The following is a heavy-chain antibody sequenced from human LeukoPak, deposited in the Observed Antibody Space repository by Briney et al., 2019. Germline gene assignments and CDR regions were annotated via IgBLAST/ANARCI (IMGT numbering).Heavy chain of an antibody. Sequence: GGSLRLSCAASGFSVRYARMNWVRQAPGKGLEWIGRFTSKSDGGTTGYTAPVKGRFTISSDDSRNTLYLQMNSLKTEDTAVYYCTGNNFDYWGQGTLVTVSS. J-gene: IGHJ4*02. V-gene: IGHV3-15*01. CDR3: TGNNFDY. CDR2: FTSKSDGGTT. CDR1: GFSVRYAR. D-gene: IGHD4-23*01.